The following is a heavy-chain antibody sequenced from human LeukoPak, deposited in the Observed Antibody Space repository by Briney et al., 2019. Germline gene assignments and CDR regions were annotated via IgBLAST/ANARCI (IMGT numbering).Heavy chain of an antibody. CDR1: GYTFTNYA. J-gene: IGHJ4*02. D-gene: IGHD6-19*01. Sequence: ASVKVSCKASGYTFTNYAMHWVRQAPGQRLEWMGWINAGNGDTDYSQKFQGRVIITRDTSASTAYMELSSLRSEDTAVYYCARGGENSSGWYVIDYWGQGTLVTVSS. V-gene: IGHV1-3*01. CDR3: ARGGENSSGWYVIDY. CDR2: INAGNGDT.